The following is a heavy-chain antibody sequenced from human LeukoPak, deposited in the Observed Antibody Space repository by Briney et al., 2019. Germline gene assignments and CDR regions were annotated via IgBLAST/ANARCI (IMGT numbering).Heavy chain of an antibody. CDR3: ARILNFTYDYDSSGYDSFDY. Sequence: ASVKVSCKASGYTFTSYGINWVRQAPGQGLEWMGWISAYNGNTNYAQKFQGRVTMTTDTSTSTAYMELRSLRSDDTAVYYCARILNFTYDYDSSGYDSFDYWGQGTLVTVSS. D-gene: IGHD3-22*01. V-gene: IGHV1-18*01. J-gene: IGHJ4*02. CDR1: GYTFTSYG. CDR2: ISAYNGNT.